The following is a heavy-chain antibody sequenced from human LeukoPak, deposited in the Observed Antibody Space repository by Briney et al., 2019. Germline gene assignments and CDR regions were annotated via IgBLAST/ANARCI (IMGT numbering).Heavy chain of an antibody. J-gene: IGHJ4*02. CDR1: GGSINNYY. CDR2: IYSSSGTT. Sequence: SETVSLTCSVSGGSINNYYWSWLRQSAGKGPEWIGRIYSSSGTTNYNPSLMSRVTMSIDTSQSQISLKLRSVTASDTAVYYCAKVHSGVWHPFDYWGQGILVTVSS. D-gene: IGHD2-15*01. V-gene: IGHV4-4*07. CDR3: AKVHSGVWHPFDY.